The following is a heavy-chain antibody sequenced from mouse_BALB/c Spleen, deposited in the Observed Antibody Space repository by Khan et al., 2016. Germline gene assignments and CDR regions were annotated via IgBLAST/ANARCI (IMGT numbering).Heavy chain of an antibody. Sequence: EVQLVESGGGLVQPKGSLKLSCAASGFTFNIYAMNWVRQAPGKGLEWVARIRRKSNNYATYYVDSVKDRFTISRDDSQSMLYLQMNNVKTEDTAMYYCMRGNDYDVYFDYWGQGIPLTVSS. V-gene: IGHV10-1*02. D-gene: IGHD2-4*01. CDR1: GFTFNIYA. J-gene: IGHJ2*01. CDR2: IRRKSNNYAT. CDR3: MRGNDYDVYFDY.